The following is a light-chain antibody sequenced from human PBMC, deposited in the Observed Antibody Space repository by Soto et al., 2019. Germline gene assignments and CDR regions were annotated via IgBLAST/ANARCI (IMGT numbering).Light chain of an antibody. CDR1: SSNIGGNS. CDR2: DDD. CDR3: GSWDSSLSAYV. V-gene: IGLV1-51*01. J-gene: IGLJ1*01. Sequence: QSVMTQPPSVSAVPGHRVTISCSGSSSNIGGNSVSWYQQLPGTAPKLLIYDDDKRPSGIPDRFSGSKSGTSATLGITGFQTGDEADYYCGSWDSSLSAYVFGTGTKLTVL.